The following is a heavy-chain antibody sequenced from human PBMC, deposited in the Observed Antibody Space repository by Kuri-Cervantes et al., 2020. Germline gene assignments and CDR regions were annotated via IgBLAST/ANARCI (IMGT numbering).Heavy chain of an antibody. CDR2: ISSSGSTI. D-gene: IGHD6-19*01. J-gene: IGHJ4*02. CDR1: GFTFSDYY. CDR3: ARDGYSSGWYGGGFDY. Sequence: GESLKISCAASGFTFSDYYMSWIRQAPGKGLGWVSYISSSGSTIYYADSVKGRFTISRDNAKNSLYLQMNSLRAEDTAVYYCARDGYSSGWYGGGFDYWGRGTLVTVSS. V-gene: IGHV3-11*01.